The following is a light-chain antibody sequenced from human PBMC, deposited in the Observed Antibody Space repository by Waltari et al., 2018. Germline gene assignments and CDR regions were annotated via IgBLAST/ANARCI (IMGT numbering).Light chain of an antibody. CDR2: GPT. Sequence: EIEMTQSPAILSVSPGDIVTLACRASQKISNNFAWYQQKPGQAPRLLSYGPTTRASGIPGRFRGSGSGTESTLTIDGLQSEDFAVYYCLQYNDWPPLFTFGPGTKVEIK. CDR1: QKISNN. J-gene: IGKJ3*01. V-gene: IGKV3-15*01. CDR3: LQYNDWPPLFT.